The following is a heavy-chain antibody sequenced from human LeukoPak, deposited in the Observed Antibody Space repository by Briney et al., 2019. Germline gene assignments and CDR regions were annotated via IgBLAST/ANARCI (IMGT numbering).Heavy chain of an antibody. CDR1: GFTFSSYA. Sequence: GGSLRLSCAASGFTFSSYAMSRVRQAPGKGLEWVSAISGSGGSTYYADSVKGRFTISRDNSKNTLYLQMNSLRAEDTAVYYCAKDRAYSSSIGDYWGQGTLVTVSS. CDR3: AKDRAYSSSIGDY. V-gene: IGHV3-23*01. CDR2: ISGSGGST. J-gene: IGHJ4*02. D-gene: IGHD6-6*01.